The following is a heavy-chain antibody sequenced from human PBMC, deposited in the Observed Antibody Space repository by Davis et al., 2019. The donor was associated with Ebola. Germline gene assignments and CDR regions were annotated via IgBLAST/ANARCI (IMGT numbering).Heavy chain of an antibody. Sequence: GESLKISCAASGFTFSSYGMHWVRQAPGKGLEWVAVIWYDGSNKYFADSVKGRFTISRDNSKNTLYLQMNSLRAEDTDVYYCARDGKQSSTSTIADYYYMDVWGKGTTVTVSS. J-gene: IGHJ6*03. CDR3: ARDGKQSSTSTIADYYYMDV. CDR1: GFTFSSYG. CDR2: IWYDGSNK. D-gene: IGHD2-2*01. V-gene: IGHV3-33*08.